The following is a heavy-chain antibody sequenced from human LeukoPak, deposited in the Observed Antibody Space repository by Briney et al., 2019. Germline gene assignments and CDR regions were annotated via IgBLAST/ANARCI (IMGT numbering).Heavy chain of an antibody. V-gene: IGHV1-58*01. D-gene: IGHD5/OR15-5a*01. CDR3: AAGVRGHYRLPNSFDP. CDR1: GFTFTSSA. Sequence: ASVKVSCKASGFTFTSSAVQWVRQARGQRLERIGWIVVGSGNTNYAQKFQERVTITRDMSTSTAYMELSSLRSEDMAVYYCAAGVRGHYRLPNSFDPWGQGTLVTVSS. J-gene: IGHJ5*02. CDR2: IVVGSGNT.